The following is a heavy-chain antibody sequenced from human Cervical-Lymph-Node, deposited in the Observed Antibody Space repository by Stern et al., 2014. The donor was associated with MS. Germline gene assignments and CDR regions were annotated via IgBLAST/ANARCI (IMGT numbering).Heavy chain of an antibody. J-gene: IGHJ4*02. Sequence: QVQLVQSGAEVKKPGASVKVSCKASGYRFSTFYLHWLRQAPGQGLQWIGRIDPGSGAQNSSQTFQGRLTMTRDRSITTAYLELSCLRSDDTAVYYCARIYCSGDECYHSFDTWGQGTLVTVSS. D-gene: IGHD3-16*02. CDR2: IDPGSGAQ. CDR3: ARIYCSGDECYHSFDT. CDR1: GYRFSTFY. V-gene: IGHV1-2*06.